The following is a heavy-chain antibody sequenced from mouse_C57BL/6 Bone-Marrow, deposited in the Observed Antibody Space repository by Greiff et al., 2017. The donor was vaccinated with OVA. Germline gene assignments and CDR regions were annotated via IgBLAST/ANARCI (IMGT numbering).Heavy chain of an antibody. CDR2: IDPENGDT. D-gene: IGHD1-1*01. CDR1: GFNIKDDY. CDR3: TTPITTVVAQDY. Sequence: EVKLVESGAELVRPGASVKLSCTASGFNIKDDYMHWVKQRPEQGLEWIGWIDPENGDTEYASKFQGKATITADTSSNTAYLQLSSLTSEDTAVYYCTTPITTVVAQDYWGQGTTLTVSS. J-gene: IGHJ2*01. V-gene: IGHV14-4*01.